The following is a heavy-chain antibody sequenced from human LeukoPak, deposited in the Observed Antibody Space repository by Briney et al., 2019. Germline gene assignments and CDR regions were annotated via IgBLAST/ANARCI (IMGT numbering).Heavy chain of an antibody. D-gene: IGHD3-22*01. CDR2: VDPEDGET. J-gene: IGHJ3*02. Sequence: ASVTVSFKASGHTLTEISMHWVRQAPGKGLEWMGGVDPEDGETIYAQKFQGRVTMTDDPSTDTAYMELSSLRSEDTAVYYCVTHFDSSGPDAFDIWGQGTMVTVSS. CDR1: GHTLTEIS. CDR3: VTHFDSSGPDAFDI. V-gene: IGHV1-24*01.